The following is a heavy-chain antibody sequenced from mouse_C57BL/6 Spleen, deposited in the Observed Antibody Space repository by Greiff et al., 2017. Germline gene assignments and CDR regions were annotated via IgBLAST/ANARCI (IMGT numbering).Heavy chain of an antibody. CDR3: ARDLYGPQRGFAY. D-gene: IGHD1-1*01. CDR2: ISDGGSYT. Sequence: EVMLVESGGGLVKPGGSLKLSCAASGFTFSSYAMSWVRQTPEKRLEWVATISDGGSYTYYPDNVKGRFTISRDNAKNNLYLQMSHLKSEDTAMYYCARDLYGPQRGFAYWGQGTLVTVSA. CDR1: GFTFSSYA. J-gene: IGHJ3*01. V-gene: IGHV5-4*01.